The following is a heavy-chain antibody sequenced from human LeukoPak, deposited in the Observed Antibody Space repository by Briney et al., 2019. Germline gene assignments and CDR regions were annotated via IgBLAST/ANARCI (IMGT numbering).Heavy chain of an antibody. CDR2: ISGSGGST. CDR1: GFTFSSYA. CDR3: AKDCSGGSCYFDY. D-gene: IGHD2-15*01. J-gene: IGHJ4*02. V-gene: IGHV3-23*01. Sequence: PGASLRLSCAASGFTFSSYAMSWVRQAPGKGLEWVSAISGSGGSTYYADSVKGGFTISRDNSKNTLYLQMNSLRAEDTAVYYCAKDCSGGSCYFDYWGQGTLVTVSS.